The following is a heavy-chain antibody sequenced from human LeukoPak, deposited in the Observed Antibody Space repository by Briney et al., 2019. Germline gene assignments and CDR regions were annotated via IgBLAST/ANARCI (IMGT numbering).Heavy chain of an antibody. CDR2: IYYSGST. J-gene: IGHJ4*02. V-gene: IGHV4-39*01. D-gene: IGHD3-10*01. Sequence: SETLSLTCAVSGGSINSSSSYYWGWIRQPQGKGLEWIGSIYYSGSTYHNPSLKSRVTISVDTSKNQFSLKLSSVTAADTAVYYCARLPMAMGVFDYWGQGTLVTVSS. CDR3: ARLPMAMGVFDY. CDR1: GGSINSSSSYY.